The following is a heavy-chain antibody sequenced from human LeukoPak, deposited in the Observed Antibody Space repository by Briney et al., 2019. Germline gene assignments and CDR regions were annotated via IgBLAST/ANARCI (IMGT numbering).Heavy chain of an antibody. Sequence: ASVKVSCKASGGTFSSYAISWVRQAPGQGLEWMGGIIPIFGTANYAQKFQGRVTITADESTSTAYMELSSLRSDDTAVYYCARPVYGDYEHFQHWGQGTLVTVSS. V-gene: IGHV1-69*13. D-gene: IGHD4-17*01. CDR1: GGTFSSYA. CDR2: IIPIFGTA. CDR3: ARPVYGDYEHFQH. J-gene: IGHJ1*01.